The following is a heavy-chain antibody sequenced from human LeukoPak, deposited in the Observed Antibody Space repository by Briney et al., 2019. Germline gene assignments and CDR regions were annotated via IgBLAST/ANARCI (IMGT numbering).Heavy chain of an antibody. Sequence: PGGSLRLSCVASGFTFNNYGMTWVRQAPGKGLEWISCLSSGGGSPYYADSVKGRFTISRDNSKNTLFLQMNSLRAEDTATYCCTKVTSTGSGYQSYYWGQGTLVTVSS. CDR3: TKVTSTGSGYQSYY. CDR2: LSSGGGSP. V-gene: IGHV3-23*01. CDR1: GFTFNNYG. D-gene: IGHD2-15*01. J-gene: IGHJ4*02.